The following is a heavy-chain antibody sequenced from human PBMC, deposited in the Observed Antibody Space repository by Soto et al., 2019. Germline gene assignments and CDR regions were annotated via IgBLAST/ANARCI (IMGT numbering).Heavy chain of an antibody. D-gene: IGHD2-2*01. CDR3: ARSQGSSTSLEIYYYYYYGMDV. Sequence: QVQLVQSGAEVKKPGSSVKVSCKASGGTFGSYAISWVRQAPGQGLEWMGGIIPIPGTANYAQKFQGRVTLAADEPTSTASMELSRLRSEDTAVYYCARSQGSSTSLEIYYYYYYGMDVWGQGTTVTVSS. CDR1: GGTFGSYA. V-gene: IGHV1-69*01. CDR2: IIPIPGTA. J-gene: IGHJ6*02.